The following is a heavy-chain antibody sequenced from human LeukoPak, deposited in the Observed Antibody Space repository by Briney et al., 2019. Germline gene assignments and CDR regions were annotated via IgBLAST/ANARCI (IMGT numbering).Heavy chain of an antibody. Sequence: SETLSLTCAVYGGSFSGYYWSWIRQPPGKGLEWIGEINQSGSTNYNPSLKSRVTISVDTSKNQFSLKLSSVTAADTAVYYCARRKGYCSGGSCVVWGQGTLVTVSS. V-gene: IGHV4-34*01. J-gene: IGHJ4*02. D-gene: IGHD2-15*01. CDR3: ARRKGYCSGGSCVV. CDR1: GGSFSGYY. CDR2: INQSGST.